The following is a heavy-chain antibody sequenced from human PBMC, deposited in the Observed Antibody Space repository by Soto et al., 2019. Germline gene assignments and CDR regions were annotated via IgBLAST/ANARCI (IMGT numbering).Heavy chain of an antibody. Sequence: PSETLSLTCTVSGGSISSGGYYWSWIRQHPGKGLEWIGYIYYSGSTYYNPSLKSRVTISVDTSKNQFSLKLSSVTAADTTVYYCARDDKRGSSSWYPTQSYGMDVWGQGTTVTVSS. CDR2: IYYSGST. CDR3: ARDDKRGSSSWYPTQSYGMDV. D-gene: IGHD6-13*01. CDR1: GGSISSGGYY. V-gene: IGHV4-31*03. J-gene: IGHJ6*02.